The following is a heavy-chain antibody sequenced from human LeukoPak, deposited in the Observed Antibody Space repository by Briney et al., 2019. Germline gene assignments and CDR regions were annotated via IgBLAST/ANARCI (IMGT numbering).Heavy chain of an antibody. V-gene: IGHV1-46*01. D-gene: IGHD7-27*01. J-gene: IGHJ5*02. CDR2: INPSGVST. Sequence: ASVKASCKASGYTFTSYYMHWVRQAPGQGLEWMGIINPSGVSTIYAQIFQGRVTMTRDTSTSTVYMALSSLRSEDTAVYYCARGLGIGWFDPWGQGTLVTVSS. CDR1: GYTFTSYY. CDR3: ARGLGIGWFDP.